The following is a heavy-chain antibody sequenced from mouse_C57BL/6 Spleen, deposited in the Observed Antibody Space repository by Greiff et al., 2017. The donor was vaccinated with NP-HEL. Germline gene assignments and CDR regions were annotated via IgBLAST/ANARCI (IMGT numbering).Heavy chain of an antibody. J-gene: IGHJ2*01. D-gene: IGHD1-1*01. Sequence: EVQLQQSGAELVRPGASVKLSCTASGFNIKDDYMHWVKQRPEQGLEWIGWIDPENGDTEYASKFQGKATITADTSSNTAYLQLSSLTSEDTAVYYCTTWVTTVVAFDYWGQGTTLTVSS. CDR1: GFNIKDDY. V-gene: IGHV14-4*01. CDR2: IDPENGDT. CDR3: TTWVTTVVAFDY.